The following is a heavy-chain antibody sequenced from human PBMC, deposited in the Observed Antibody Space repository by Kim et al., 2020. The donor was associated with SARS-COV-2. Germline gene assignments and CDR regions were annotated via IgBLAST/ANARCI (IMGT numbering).Heavy chain of an antibody. Sequence: ASVKVSCKASGYTFTSYGISWVRQAPGQGLEWMGWISAYNGNTNYAQKLQGRVTMTTDTSTSTAYMELRSLRSDDTAVYYCARRGVGDFWSGYYPYYYYYYYMDVWGKGTTVTVSS. CDR1: GYTFTSYG. D-gene: IGHD3-3*01. J-gene: IGHJ6*03. CDR3: ARRGVGDFWSGYYPYYYYYYYMDV. V-gene: IGHV1-18*01. CDR2: ISAYNGNT.